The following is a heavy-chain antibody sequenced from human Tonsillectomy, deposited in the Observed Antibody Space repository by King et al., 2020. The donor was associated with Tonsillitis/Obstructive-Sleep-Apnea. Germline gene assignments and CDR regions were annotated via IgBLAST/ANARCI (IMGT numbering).Heavy chain of an antibody. Sequence: AQLVQSGAEVKKPGESLKISCKGSGYSFTSYWIGWVRQMPGKGLEWMGIIYPGDSATSYSPSFQGQVTISADKSISTAYLQWSSLKASDTAMYYCPSHYDFWSGYSDDAFDIWGQGTMVTVSS. CDR2: IYPGDSAT. V-gene: IGHV5-51*01. J-gene: IGHJ3*02. CDR1: GYSFTSYW. D-gene: IGHD3-3*01. CDR3: PSHYDFWSGYSDDAFDI.